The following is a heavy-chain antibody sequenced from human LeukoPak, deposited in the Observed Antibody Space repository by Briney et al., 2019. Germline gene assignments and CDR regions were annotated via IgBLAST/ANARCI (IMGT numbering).Heavy chain of an antibody. V-gene: IGHV4-39*01. CDR1: GGSIRSNNYY. CDR3: ARHDSYGPVNWFDP. J-gene: IGHJ5*02. Sequence: PSETLSLTCAVSGGSIRSNNYYWGWIRQPPGKGLEWIATIYYTGSTFYNPSLKSRATIAIDTSRNQFSLKLNSVTAADTAVYYCARHDSYGPVNWFDPWGLGIQVTVSS. CDR2: IYYTGST. D-gene: IGHD3-10*01.